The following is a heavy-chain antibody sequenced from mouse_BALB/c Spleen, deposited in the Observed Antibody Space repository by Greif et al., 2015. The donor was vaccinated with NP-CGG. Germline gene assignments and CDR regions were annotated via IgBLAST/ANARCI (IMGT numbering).Heavy chain of an antibody. V-gene: IGHV14-3*02. CDR2: INPANGNT. CDR1: GFNIKDTY. CDR3: ARGYPTPAWFAY. Sequence: EVQLQQSGAELVKPGASVKLSCTASGFNIKDTYMHWVKQRPEQGLEWIGRINPANGNTKYDPKFQGKATITADTSSNTASLQLSSLTSEDTAVYYCARGYPTPAWFAYWGQGTLVTVSA. D-gene: IGHD2-2*01. J-gene: IGHJ3*01.